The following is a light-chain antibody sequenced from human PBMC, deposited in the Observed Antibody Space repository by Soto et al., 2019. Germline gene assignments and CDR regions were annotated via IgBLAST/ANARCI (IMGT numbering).Light chain of an antibody. CDR1: SSDVGGYRY. Sequence: QSVLTQPASVSGSPGQSITISCTGTSSDVGGYRYVSWYQQHPGKAPKLMIYEVSNRPSGVPDRFSGSKSGNTASLTVSGLQAEDEADYYCSSYAGSNNLLFGGGTKLTVL. CDR2: EVS. CDR3: SSYAGSNNLL. J-gene: IGLJ2*01. V-gene: IGLV2-8*01.